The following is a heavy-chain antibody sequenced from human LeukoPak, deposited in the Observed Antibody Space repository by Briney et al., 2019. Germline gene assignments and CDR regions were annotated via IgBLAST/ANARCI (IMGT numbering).Heavy chain of an antibody. CDR3: ARAPIETTTVTTWDGAFDI. D-gene: IGHD4-17*01. J-gene: IGHJ3*02. V-gene: IGHV4-34*01. CDR1: GGSFSGCY. Sequence: NASETLSLTCAVYGGSFSGCYWSWIRQPPGKGLEWIGEINHSGSTNYNPSLKSRVTISVDTSKNQFSLKLSSVTAADTAVYYCARAPIETTTVTTWDGAFDIWGQGTMVTVSS. CDR2: INHSGST.